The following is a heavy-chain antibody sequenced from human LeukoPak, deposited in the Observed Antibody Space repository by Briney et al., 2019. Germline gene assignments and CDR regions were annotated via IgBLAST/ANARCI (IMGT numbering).Heavy chain of an antibody. CDR1: GYTFTSYA. J-gene: IGHJ5*02. CDR2: INPNSGGT. Sequence: ASVKVSCKASGYTFTSYAMNWVRQAPGQGLEWMGWINPNSGGTNYAQKFQGRVTMTRDTSISTAYMELSRLRSDDTAVYYCARGCSGGSCYLGWFDPWGQGTLVTVSS. CDR3: ARGCSGGSCYLGWFDP. V-gene: IGHV1-2*02. D-gene: IGHD2-15*01.